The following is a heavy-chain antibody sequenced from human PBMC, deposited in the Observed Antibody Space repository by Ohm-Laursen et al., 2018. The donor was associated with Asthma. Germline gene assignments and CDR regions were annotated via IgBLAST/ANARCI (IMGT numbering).Heavy chain of an antibody. CDR1: GLTFSSYW. Sequence: SLRLSCAASGLTFSSYWMTWVRQAPGKGPEWVAHIKEDGSEESYLASVKGRFTISRDNAKNSLYLQMNSLRAEGTAVYYCAKFGRDYRSHGMDVWGQGTTVTVSS. J-gene: IGHJ6*02. CDR2: IKEDGSEE. V-gene: IGHV3-7*05. CDR3: AKFGRDYRSHGMDV. D-gene: IGHD4-11*01.